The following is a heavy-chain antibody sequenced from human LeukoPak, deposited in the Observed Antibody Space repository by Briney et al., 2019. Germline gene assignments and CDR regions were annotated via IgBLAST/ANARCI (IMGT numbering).Heavy chain of an antibody. Sequence: GGFLRLSCAASGFTFSSYAMNWVRQAPGKGLEWVSAISGSGGNTYYADSVKGRFTISRDNSKNTLYLQMNSLRAKDTAVYYCAKDRGFTVTSGVDYWGQGTLVTVSS. V-gene: IGHV3-23*01. D-gene: IGHD4-17*01. J-gene: IGHJ4*02. CDR3: AKDRGFTVTSGVDY. CDR1: GFTFSSYA. CDR2: ISGSGGNT.